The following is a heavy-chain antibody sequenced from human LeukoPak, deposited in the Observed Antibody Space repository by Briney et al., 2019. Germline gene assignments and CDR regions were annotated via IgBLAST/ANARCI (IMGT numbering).Heavy chain of an antibody. CDR3: AKDPINWGSIYFDY. D-gene: IGHD7-27*01. V-gene: IGHV3-23*01. CDR1: GFTFSNYA. CDR2: ISGSSDNT. Sequence: GESLRLSCEASGFTFSNYAMSWVRQAPGKGLEWVSSISGSSDNTNYADSVKGRFTISRDNSKNILYLQMNSLTAEDTAVYWCAKDPINWGSIYFDYWGQGTLVTVSS. J-gene: IGHJ4*02.